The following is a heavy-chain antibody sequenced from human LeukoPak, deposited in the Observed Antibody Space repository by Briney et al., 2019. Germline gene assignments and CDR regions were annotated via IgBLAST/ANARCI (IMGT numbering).Heavy chain of an antibody. Sequence: SETLSLTCAVYGGSFSGYYWSWIRQPPGKGLEWIGEINHSGSTNYNPSLKSRVTISVDTSKNQFSLKLSSVTAADTAVYYCASGSSWYASDYWGRGTLVTVSS. V-gene: IGHV4-34*01. J-gene: IGHJ4*02. CDR3: ASGSSWYASDY. CDR2: INHSGST. CDR1: GGSFSGYY. D-gene: IGHD6-13*01.